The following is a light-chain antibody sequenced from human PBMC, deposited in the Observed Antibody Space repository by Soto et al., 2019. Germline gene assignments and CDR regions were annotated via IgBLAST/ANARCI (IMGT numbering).Light chain of an antibody. J-gene: IGKJ2*01. Sequence: EIVLTQSPATLSLSPGERATLSCRASQSVSSYLAWYQQKPGQAPRLLIYDASNRATGIPARFSGSGSGTDFTLTISSLEPEDVAVYYCQQRSNWLLYTFGQGTKLEIK. V-gene: IGKV3-11*01. CDR3: QQRSNWLLYT. CDR1: QSVSSY. CDR2: DAS.